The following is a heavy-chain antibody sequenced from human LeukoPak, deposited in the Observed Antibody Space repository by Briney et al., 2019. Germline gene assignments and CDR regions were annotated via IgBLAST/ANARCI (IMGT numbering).Heavy chain of an antibody. V-gene: IGHV3-30*04. D-gene: IGHD6-19*01. CDR3: ASLPVAVAGTY. CDR2: ISYDGSNK. CDR1: GFTFSSYA. Sequence: PGGSLRLSCAASGFTFSSYAMHWVRQAPGKGLEWVAVISYDGSNKYYADSVKGRFTISRGNSKNTLYLQMNSLRAEDTAVYYCASLPVAVAGTYWGQGTLVTVSS. J-gene: IGHJ4*02.